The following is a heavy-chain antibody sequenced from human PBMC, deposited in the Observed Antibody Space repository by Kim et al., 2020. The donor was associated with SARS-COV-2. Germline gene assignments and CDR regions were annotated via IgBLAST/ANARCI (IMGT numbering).Heavy chain of an antibody. Sequence: GGSLRLSCAASGFTFSNYWMSWVRQAPGKGLEWVANIKQDGSEKYYVDSVKGRFTISRDNAKNSLYLQMNSLRAEDTAVYYCAREGSPKRGGMEVWGQGTTVTLSS. CDR1: GFTFSNYW. CDR2: IKQDGSEK. CDR3: AREGSPKRGGMEV. D-gene: IGHD2-15*01. J-gene: IGHJ6*02. V-gene: IGHV3-7*03.